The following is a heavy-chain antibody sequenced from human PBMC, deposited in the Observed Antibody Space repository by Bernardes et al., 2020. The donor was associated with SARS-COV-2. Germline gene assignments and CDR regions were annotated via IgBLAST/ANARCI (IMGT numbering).Heavy chain of an antibody. CDR2: ISGSGSTV. D-gene: IGHD6-19*01. J-gene: IGHJ4*02. CDR1: GFTFDDFY. V-gene: IGHV3-11*01. CDR3: ARDGDSSGWDFDY. Sequence: GSLRLSCAASGFTFDDFYMTWIRQAPGKGLEWVSYISGSGSTVFYADSVKGRFTISRDNTKNSLYLQMSSLRAEDTAVYYCARDGDSSGWDFDYWGQGTLVNVSS.